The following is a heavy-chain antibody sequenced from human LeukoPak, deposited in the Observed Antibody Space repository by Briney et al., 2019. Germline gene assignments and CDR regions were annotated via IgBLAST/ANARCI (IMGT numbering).Heavy chain of an antibody. Sequence: PSETLSLTCSVSGGSVNNYYWSWIRQPPGKGLEWIGYIYYSGSTNYNPSLKSRVTISVDTSKNQFSLKLSSVTAADTAVYYCARDPGSSGYYDYWGQGTLVTVSS. CDR3: ARDPGSSGYYDY. CDR2: IYYSGST. CDR1: GGSVNNYY. V-gene: IGHV4-59*02. J-gene: IGHJ4*02. D-gene: IGHD3-22*01.